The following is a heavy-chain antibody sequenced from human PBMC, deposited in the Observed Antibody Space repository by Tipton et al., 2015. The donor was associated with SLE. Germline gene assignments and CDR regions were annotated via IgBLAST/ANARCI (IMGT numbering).Heavy chain of an antibody. CDR2: ISAYNGNT. D-gene: IGHD1-1*01. CDR3: ARAVGLEPRDNWFDP. CDR1: GYTFTSYG. V-gene: IGHV1-18*01. Sequence: QLVQSGSELKKPGASVKVSCKASGYTFTSYGISWVRQAPGQGLEWMGWISAYNGNTNYAQKLQGRVTMTTDTSTSTAYMELRSLRSDDTAVYYCARAVGLEPRDNWFDPWGQGTLVTVSS. J-gene: IGHJ5*02.